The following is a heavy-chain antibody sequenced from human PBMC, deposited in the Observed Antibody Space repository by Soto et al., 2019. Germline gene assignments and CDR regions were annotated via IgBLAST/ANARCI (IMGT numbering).Heavy chain of an antibody. Sequence: GGSLRLSCAASGFTFSSYAMSWVRQAPGKGLEWVSAISVSGGSTYYADSVKGRFTISRDNSKNTLYLQMNSLRAEDTAVYYCATDPFIAVAGTGAFDIWGQGTMVTVSS. CDR3: ATDPFIAVAGTGAFDI. V-gene: IGHV3-23*01. CDR2: ISVSGGST. J-gene: IGHJ3*02. CDR1: GFTFSSYA. D-gene: IGHD6-19*01.